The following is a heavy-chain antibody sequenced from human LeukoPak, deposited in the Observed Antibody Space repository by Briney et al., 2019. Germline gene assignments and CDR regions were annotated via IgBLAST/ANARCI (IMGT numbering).Heavy chain of an antibody. D-gene: IGHD1-26*01. CDR3: ARQTSGVGYLAFDI. J-gene: IGHJ3*02. Sequence: GGSLRLSCAASGFTVSSNYMSWVRQAPGKGLEWVSVIYSGGSTYYADSVKGRFTISRDNSKNTLYPQMNSLRAEDTAVYYCARQTSGVGYLAFDIWGQGTMVTVSS. V-gene: IGHV3-53*01. CDR1: GFTVSSNY. CDR2: IYSGGST.